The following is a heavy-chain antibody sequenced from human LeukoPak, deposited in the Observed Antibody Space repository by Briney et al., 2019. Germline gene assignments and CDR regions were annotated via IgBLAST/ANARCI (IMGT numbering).Heavy chain of an antibody. V-gene: IGHV4-61*02. CDR2: IYTSGST. Sequence: TSQTLSLTCTVPGGSISSGSYYWRWIRQPAGRGLEWMGRIYTSGSTNYNPSLKSRATISVDTSKNQFSLKLSSVTAADTAVYYCARVNPYSGSYSADYWGQGTLVTVSA. J-gene: IGHJ4*02. CDR3: ARVNPYSGSYSADY. CDR1: GGSISSGSYY. D-gene: IGHD1-26*01.